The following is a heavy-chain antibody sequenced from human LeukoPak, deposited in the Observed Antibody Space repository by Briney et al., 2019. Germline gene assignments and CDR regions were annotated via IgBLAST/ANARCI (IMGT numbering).Heavy chain of an antibody. V-gene: IGHV3-33*01. Sequence: GGSLRLSCAASGFTFSSYGMHWVRQAPGKGLEWVAVIWHDGSNTYYAESVKGRFNISRDNSKNTLSLPMNSLRAEDTAVYYCARGIDYTVTTSYYFEYWGQGTLVTVSS. CDR1: GFTFSSYG. J-gene: IGHJ4*02. CDR2: IWHDGSNT. D-gene: IGHD4-17*01. CDR3: ARGIDYTVTTSYYFEY.